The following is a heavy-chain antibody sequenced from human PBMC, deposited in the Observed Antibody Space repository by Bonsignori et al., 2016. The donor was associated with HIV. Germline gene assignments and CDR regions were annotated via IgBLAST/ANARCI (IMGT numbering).Heavy chain of an antibody. V-gene: IGHV4-59*01. J-gene: IGHJ3*02. Sequence: WIRQPPGKGLEWIGYIYYSGSTNYNPSLKSRVTISVDTSKNQFSLKLSSVTAADTAVYYCAREGVFLEGHAFDIWGQGTMVTVSS. CDR2: IYYSGST. D-gene: IGHD6-13*01. CDR3: AREGVFLEGHAFDI.